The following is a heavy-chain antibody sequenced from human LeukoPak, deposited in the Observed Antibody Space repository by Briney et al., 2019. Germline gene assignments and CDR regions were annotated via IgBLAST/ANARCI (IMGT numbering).Heavy chain of an antibody. J-gene: IGHJ3*02. V-gene: IGHV3-23*01. CDR3: AKEAFDI. Sequence: GGSLRLSCAASGFTFISFGMNWVRQAPGKGLEWVSGITGDGTRTYYADSVKGRFTIFRDNSKNTLYLQMNSLRAEDTALYYCAKEAFDIWGQGTMVTVSS. CDR1: GFTFISFG. CDR2: ITGDGTRT.